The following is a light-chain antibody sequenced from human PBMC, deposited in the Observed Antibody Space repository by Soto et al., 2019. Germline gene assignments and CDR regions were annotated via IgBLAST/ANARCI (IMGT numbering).Light chain of an antibody. CDR1: QSISSW. CDR3: QQYNNWPAIT. J-gene: IGKJ5*01. V-gene: IGKV1-5*01. Sequence: DIQMTQSPSALSASVGDRATITCRASQSISSWLAWYQQKPGKAPKLLIYDASTLQSGVPSRFSGSGSGTEFTLAISSLQSEDFAVYYCQQYNNWPAITFGQGTRLEI. CDR2: DAS.